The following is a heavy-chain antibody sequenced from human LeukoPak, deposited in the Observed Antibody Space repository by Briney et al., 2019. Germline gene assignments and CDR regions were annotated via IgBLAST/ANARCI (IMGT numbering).Heavy chain of an antibody. Sequence: SETLSLTCTVSGGSISSYYWSWIRQSPGKGLEWIGYIYTSGSTNYNPSLKSRVTISVDTSKNQFSLKLSSVTAADTAVYYCARGVEITGTKLDYWGQGTLVTVSS. CDR2: IYTSGST. V-gene: IGHV4-4*09. CDR3: ARGVEITGTKLDY. CDR1: GGSISSYY. J-gene: IGHJ4*02. D-gene: IGHD1-7*01.